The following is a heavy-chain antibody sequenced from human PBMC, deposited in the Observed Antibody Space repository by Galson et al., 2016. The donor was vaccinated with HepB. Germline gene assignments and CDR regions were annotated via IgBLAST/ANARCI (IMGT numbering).Heavy chain of an antibody. J-gene: IGHJ5*02. D-gene: IGHD6-19*01. V-gene: IGHV6-1*01. CDR1: GDSVSRSGAT. CDR3: ARVTVAGTGGCDP. CDR2: TYYRSKWYN. Sequence: CAISGDSVSRSGATWNWIRQSPSRGLEWLGRTYYRSKWYNDYAVSVKSRITINPDTSKNQFSLQLNSVTPEDTAVYYCARVTVAGTGGCDPWGQGTLVTVS.